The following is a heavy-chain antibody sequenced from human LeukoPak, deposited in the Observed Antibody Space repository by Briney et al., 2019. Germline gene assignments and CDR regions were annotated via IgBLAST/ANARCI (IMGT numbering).Heavy chain of an antibody. CDR3: AKYLARYYFDY. V-gene: IGHV3-23*01. D-gene: IGHD3-16*01. CDR1: GFTFSSYA. J-gene: IGHJ4*02. CDR2: VSGSGGST. Sequence: GGSLRLSCAASGFTFSSYAMSWVRQAPGKGLEWVSVVSGSGGSTYHADSVKGRFTISRDNSKNTLYLQRNSLRAEDTAVYYCAKYLARYYFDYWGQGTLVTVSS.